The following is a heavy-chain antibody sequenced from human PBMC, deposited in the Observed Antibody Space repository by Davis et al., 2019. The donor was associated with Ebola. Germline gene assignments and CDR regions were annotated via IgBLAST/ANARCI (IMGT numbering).Heavy chain of an antibody. V-gene: IGHV5-51*01. CDR3: ARHGSFYYYYYGMDV. CDR2: IYPGDSDT. Sequence: GESLKISCKGSGYSFTSYWISWVRQMPGKGLEWMGIIYPGDSDTRYSPSFQGQVTISADKSISTAYLQWSSLKASDTAMYYCARHGSFYYYYYGMDVWGKGTTVTVSS. J-gene: IGHJ6*04. CDR1: GYSFTSYW.